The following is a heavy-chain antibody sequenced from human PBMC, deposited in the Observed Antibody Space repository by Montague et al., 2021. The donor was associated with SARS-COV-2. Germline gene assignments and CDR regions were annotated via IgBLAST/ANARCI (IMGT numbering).Heavy chain of an antibody. Sequence: SETLSLTCAVYTEAFNGYYWTWIRQPPGKGREWIGEVSHPGSAKYNPSLKSRVTISGDTYRKQVSLRLTSVTAADTATYYCARGVYNRVFFVVSHRYYFDYWGQGNMVAVSA. CDR3: ARGVYNRVFFVVSHRYYFDY. CDR2: VSHPGSA. D-gene: IGHD1-1*01. CDR1: TEAFNGYY. J-gene: IGHJ4*02. V-gene: IGHV4-34*01.